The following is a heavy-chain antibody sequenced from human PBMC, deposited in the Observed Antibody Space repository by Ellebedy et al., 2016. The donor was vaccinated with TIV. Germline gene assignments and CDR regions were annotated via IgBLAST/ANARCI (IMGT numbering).Heavy chain of an antibody. CDR2: ISGSGGST. J-gene: IGHJ4*02. Sequence: GESLKISCAASGFTFSSYAMSWVRQAPGKGLEWVSAISGSGGSTYYADSVKGRFTITRNNAKHTLYLQMNSLRAEDTAVYYCAKAAIVGATTRGWYFDYWGQGTLVTVSS. V-gene: IGHV3-23*01. CDR1: GFTFSSYA. CDR3: AKAAIVGATTRGWYFDY. D-gene: IGHD1-26*01.